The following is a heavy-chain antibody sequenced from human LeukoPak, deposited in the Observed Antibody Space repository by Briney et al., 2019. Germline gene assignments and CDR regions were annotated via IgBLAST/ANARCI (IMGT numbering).Heavy chain of an antibody. J-gene: IGHJ4*02. CDR2: IIGDGSGT. CDR1: GFPFSSYW. D-gene: IGHD2-15*01. V-gene: IGHV3-74*01. CDR3: AKQLGYCSDGSCYFPY. Sequence: GGSLRLSCAASGFPFSSYWMHWVRQGPGRGLVWVSRIIGDGSGTNYADSVQGRFTISRDNSKSTLCLQMNSLRAEDTAVYYCAKQLGYCSDGSCYFPYWGQGTLVTVSS.